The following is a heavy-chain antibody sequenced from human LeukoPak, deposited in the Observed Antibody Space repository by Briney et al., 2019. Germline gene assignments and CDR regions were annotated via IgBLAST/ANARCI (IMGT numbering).Heavy chain of an antibody. Sequence: GGSLRLSCSASGFTFSSYIMHWVRQAPGKGLEYVSAITSIGGSTYYADSVKGRFTISRDNSKNTLYLQMSSLRPEDTAVYYCAKDDSYYYGSGSSNDWGQGTLVTVSS. J-gene: IGHJ4*02. D-gene: IGHD3-10*01. CDR3: AKDDSYYYGSGSSND. CDR2: ITSIGGST. V-gene: IGHV3-64D*06. CDR1: GFTFSSYI.